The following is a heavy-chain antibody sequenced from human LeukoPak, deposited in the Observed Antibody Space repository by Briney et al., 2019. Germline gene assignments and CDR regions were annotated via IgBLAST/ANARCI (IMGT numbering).Heavy chain of an antibody. D-gene: IGHD6-13*01. CDR2: ISSSGSTI. CDR3: AGHIKPAAADPDY. J-gene: IGHJ4*02. Sequence: GGSLRLSCAASGFTFSDYYMSWIRQAPGKGLEWVSYISSSGSTIYYADSVKGRFTISRDNAKNSLYLQMNSLRAEDTAVYYCAGHIKPAAADPDYWGQGTLVTVSS. V-gene: IGHV3-11*01. CDR1: GFTFSDYY.